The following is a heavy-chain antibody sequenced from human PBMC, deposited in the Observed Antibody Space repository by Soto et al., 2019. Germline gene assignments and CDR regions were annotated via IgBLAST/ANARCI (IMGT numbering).Heavy chain of an antibody. J-gene: IGHJ4*02. V-gene: IGHV1-18*01. CDR1: RYTFTGYG. D-gene: IGHD3-10*01. Sequence: SVKISCNASRYTFTGYGFTWVRQAPGQGLEWMGWISAYNGNTKYAQKLQDRVTMTTDTFTSTAYMELRSLRYEDTAVYYCARDLDGSGSYYTDYWGQGTLVTVSS. CDR3: ARDLDGSGSYYTDY. CDR2: ISAYNGNT.